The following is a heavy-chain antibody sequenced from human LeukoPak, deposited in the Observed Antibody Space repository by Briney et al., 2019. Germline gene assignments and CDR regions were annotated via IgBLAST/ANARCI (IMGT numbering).Heavy chain of an antibody. CDR2: ISGSGGST. CDR3: AKSLRRIAVAGNWFDP. J-gene: IGHJ5*02. Sequence: PSETLSLTCTVSGYSISSGYYWGWVRQAPGKVLEWVSAISGSGGSTYYADSVKGRFTISRDNSKNTLYLQMNSLKAEDTAVYYCAKSLRRIAVAGNWFDPWGQGTLVTVSS. D-gene: IGHD6-19*01. CDR1: GYSISSGYY. V-gene: IGHV3-23*01.